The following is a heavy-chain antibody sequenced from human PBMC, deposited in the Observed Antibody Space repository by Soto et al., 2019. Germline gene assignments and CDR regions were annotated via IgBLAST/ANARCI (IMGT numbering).Heavy chain of an antibody. V-gene: IGHV3-23*01. CDR1: GFTFSSYA. J-gene: IGHJ6*02. CDR2: ISGSGGST. Sequence: GGSLRLSCAASGFTFSSYAMSWVRQAPGKGLEWVSAISGSGGSTYYADSVKGRFTISRDNSKNTLYLQMNSLRAEDTAVYYCAKDPDPTHYYYYGMDVWGQGTTVTVSS. CDR3: AKDPDPTHYYYYGMDV.